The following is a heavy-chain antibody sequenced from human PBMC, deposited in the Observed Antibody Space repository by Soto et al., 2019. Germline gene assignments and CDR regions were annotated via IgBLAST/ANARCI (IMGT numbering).Heavy chain of an antibody. V-gene: IGHV3-21*01. CDR2: ISSSSSYI. D-gene: IGHD3-3*01. Sequence: EVQLVESGGGLVKPGGSLRLSCAASGFTFSSYSMNWVRQAPGKGLEWVSSISSSSSYIYYADSVKGRFTISRDNAKNSLYLQMNSLRAEDTAVYYCARDVREPYYDFWSGYEYFDYWGQGTLVTVSS. CDR1: GFTFSSYS. J-gene: IGHJ4*02. CDR3: ARDVREPYYDFWSGYEYFDY.